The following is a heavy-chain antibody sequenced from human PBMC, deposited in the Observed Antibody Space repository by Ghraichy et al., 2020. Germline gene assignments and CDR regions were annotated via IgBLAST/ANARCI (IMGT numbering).Heavy chain of an antibody. V-gene: IGHV1-69*13. CDR1: GGTFSSYA. Sequence: SVKVSCKASGGTFSSYAISWVRQAPGQGLEWMGGIIPIFGTANYAQKFQGRVTITADESTSTAYMELSSLRSEDTAVYYCARDLEGDCSGGSCPNWFDPWGQGTLVTVSS. CDR2: IIPIFGTA. J-gene: IGHJ5*02. CDR3: ARDLEGDCSGGSCPNWFDP. D-gene: IGHD2-15*01.